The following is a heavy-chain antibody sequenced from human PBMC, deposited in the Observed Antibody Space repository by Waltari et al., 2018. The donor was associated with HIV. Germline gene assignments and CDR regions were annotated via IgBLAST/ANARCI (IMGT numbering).Heavy chain of an antibody. D-gene: IGHD3-22*01. Sequence: EVQLVESGGAVVRPGGSLRLSCAASGFKFDDYGMSWVRQIPGKGLEWVSGINWNGGRTCYADSGKVRFTISRDNTQNSLYLLMNTLRVEDTAFYHCARPLCRDYENSVCWFDPWGQGTLVTVSS. J-gene: IGHJ5*02. V-gene: IGHV3-20*01. CDR1: GFKFDDYG. CDR2: INWNGGRT. CDR3: ARPLCRDYENSVCWFDP.